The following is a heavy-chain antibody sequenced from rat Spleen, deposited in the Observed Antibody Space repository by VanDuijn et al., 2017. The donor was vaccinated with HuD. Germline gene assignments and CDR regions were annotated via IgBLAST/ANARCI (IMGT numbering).Heavy chain of an antibody. D-gene: IGHD5-1*01. CDR1: GFTFNNYW. V-gene: IGHV5-31*01. CDR3: AKEGRLGAGVMDA. Sequence: EVQLVESGGGLVQPGRSLELSCVASGFTFNNYWMTWIRKAPGKGLEWVAYISNAGSITYYPDSVKGRFTISRDNAKSSLYLQMDSLRSEDTSTYYCAKEGRLGAGVMDAWGQGASVTVSS. J-gene: IGHJ4*01. CDR2: ISNAGSIT.